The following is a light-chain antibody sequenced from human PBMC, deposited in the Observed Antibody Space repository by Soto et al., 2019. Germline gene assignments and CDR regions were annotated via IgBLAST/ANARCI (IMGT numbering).Light chain of an antibody. CDR1: TGAVTSGHL. V-gene: IGLV7-46*01. CDR2: ATS. J-gene: IGLJ1*01. Sequence: QAVVTQEPSVTVSPGDTVTLTCGSSTGAVTSGHLPSWFQQKPGQAPMTLIYATSNTHSWTPARFSGSLLGGKAALTLSGAQPEDEAEYYCLLTYPGVRVFGTGTKVTVL. CDR3: LLTYPGVRV.